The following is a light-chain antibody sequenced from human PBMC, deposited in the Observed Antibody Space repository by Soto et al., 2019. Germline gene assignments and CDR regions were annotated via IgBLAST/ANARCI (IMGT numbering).Light chain of an antibody. CDR1: QSLLHSNGYNY. CDR3: KQALRTPWS. CDR2: LGS. V-gene: IGKV2-28*01. J-gene: IGKJ1*01. Sequence: DIVMTQSPLSLPVTPGEPASISCRSSQSLLHSNGYNYLDWYLQKPGQSPQLLIYLGSDRTSGVPDRFTGSRSGRDFTLKISRVEAEDVCVYYCKQALRTPWSVGQGPEVEIK.